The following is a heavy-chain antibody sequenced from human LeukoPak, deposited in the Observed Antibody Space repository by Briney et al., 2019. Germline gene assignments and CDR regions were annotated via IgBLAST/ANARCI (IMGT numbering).Heavy chain of an antibody. CDR2: IYYSGST. V-gene: IGHV4-31*03. CDR3: ARARDLTIFGVVNPGTLDY. Sequence: SQTLSLTRTVSGGSISSGGYYWSWIRQHPGKGLEWIGYIYYSGSTYYNPSLKSRVTISVDTSKNQFSLKLSSVTAADTAVYYCARARDLTIFGVVNPGTLDYWGQGTLVTVSS. CDR1: GGSISSGGYY. J-gene: IGHJ4*02. D-gene: IGHD3-3*01.